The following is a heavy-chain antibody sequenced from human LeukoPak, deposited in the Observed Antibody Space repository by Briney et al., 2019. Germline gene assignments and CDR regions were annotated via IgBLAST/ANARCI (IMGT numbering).Heavy chain of an antibody. CDR3: ARIEYSGPLDY. CDR1: SGSISSGTYY. Sequence: PSETLSLTCTVSSGSISSGTYYWSWIRQPAGKGLEWIGRIYSSGSTNYNPSLKSRVTISVDTSKNQFSLKLSSVTAADTAVFYCARIEYSGPLDYWGQGTLVTVSS. CDR2: IYSSGST. D-gene: IGHD1-26*01. J-gene: IGHJ4*02. V-gene: IGHV4-61*02.